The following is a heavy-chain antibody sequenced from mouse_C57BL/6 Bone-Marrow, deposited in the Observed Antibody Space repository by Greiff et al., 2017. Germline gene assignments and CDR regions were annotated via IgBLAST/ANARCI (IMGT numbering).Heavy chain of an antibody. CDR2: IDPENGDT. V-gene: IGHV14-4*01. CDR3: TTYYYDVDY. J-gene: IGHJ2*01. CDR1: GFNIKDDY. Sequence: EVQLQQSGAELVRPGASVKLSCTASGFNIKDDYMHWVKQRPEQGLEWIGWIDPENGDTEYASKFQGKATITADTFSNTAYLQLSSLTSEDTAVYYCTTYYYDVDYWGQGTTLTVSS. D-gene: IGHD1-1*01.